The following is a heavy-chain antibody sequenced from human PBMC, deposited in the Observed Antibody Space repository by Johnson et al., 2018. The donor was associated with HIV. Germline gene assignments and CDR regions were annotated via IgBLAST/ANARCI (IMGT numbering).Heavy chain of an antibody. CDR2: IWYDGSNK. V-gene: IGHV3-33*06. Sequence: VQLVESGGGVVQPGRSLRLSCEASGFTLSSYGTHWVRQAPGKGLEWVAGIWYDGSNKYYVDSVKGRFSISRDNSKNTLYLQMNSLRAEDTAVYYCAKCIWGSSLIDAFDIWGQGTTVTVSS. D-gene: IGHD6-13*01. J-gene: IGHJ3*02. CDR1: GFTLSSYG. CDR3: AKCIWGSSLIDAFDI.